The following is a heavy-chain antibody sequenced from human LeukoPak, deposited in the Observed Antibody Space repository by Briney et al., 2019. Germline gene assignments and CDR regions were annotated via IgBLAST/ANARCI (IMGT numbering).Heavy chain of an antibody. Sequence: SETLSLTCAVYAGSFSGYYWSWIRQPPGRGLEWIGEINHSGSTKHNPSLKSRVTISVDTSKNQFFLKLSSVTAADTAVYYCARGLRSSSWDYHDYWGQGTLVTVSS. CDR1: AGSFSGYY. J-gene: IGHJ4*02. CDR2: INHSGST. V-gene: IGHV4-34*01. CDR3: ARGLRSSSWDYHDY. D-gene: IGHD6-13*01.